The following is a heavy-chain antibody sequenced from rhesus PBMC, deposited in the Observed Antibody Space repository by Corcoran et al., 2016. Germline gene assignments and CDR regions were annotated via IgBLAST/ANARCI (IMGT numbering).Heavy chain of an antibody. CDR2: FVPEDGEA. CDR3: SILGLGY. V-gene: IGHV1-111*02. Sequence: EVQLVQSGGEVKKPGASVKISCKASGYTLTDYYLHWVRQAPGKGLGAKGRFVPEDGEARHAQQCHDRGPIPAYQSTDTPSIAPSSLRPEDSDVSYCSILGLGYLGQGVLVPVSS. CDR1: GYTLTDYY. J-gene: IGHJ4*01. D-gene: IGHD3-34*01.